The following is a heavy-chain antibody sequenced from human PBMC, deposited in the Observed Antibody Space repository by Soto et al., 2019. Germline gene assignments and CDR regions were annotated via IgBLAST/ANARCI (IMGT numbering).Heavy chain of an antibody. CDR2: ISGSGGST. CDR3: EKAVGPTFPFDY. J-gene: IGHJ4*02. CDR1: GFTFSSYA. V-gene: IGHV3-23*01. Sequence: GGSLRLSCAASGFTFSSYATSWVRQAPGKGLEWVSAISGSGGSTYYADSVKGRFTISRDNSKNTLYLQMNSLRAEDTAVYYCEKAVGPTFPFDYWGQGTLVTVSS.